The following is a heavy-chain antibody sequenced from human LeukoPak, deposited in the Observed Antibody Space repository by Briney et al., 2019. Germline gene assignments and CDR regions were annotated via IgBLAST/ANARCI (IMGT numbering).Heavy chain of an antibody. D-gene: IGHD3-22*01. CDR3: AKGGQASGYPSGAFDI. CDR1: GFTFSRFA. J-gene: IGHJ3*02. V-gene: IGHV3-23*01. CDR2: FSGSGGST. Sequence: PGGSLRLSCAASGFTFSRFAMSWVRQAPGKGLEWVSGFSGSGGSTYYADSVKGRFTISRDNSKNTLYLQMNSLRAEDTAVYYCAKGGQASGYPSGAFDIWGQGTMVTVSS.